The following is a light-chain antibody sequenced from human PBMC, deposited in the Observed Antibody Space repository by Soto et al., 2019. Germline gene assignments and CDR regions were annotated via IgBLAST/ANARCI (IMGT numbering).Light chain of an antibody. CDR1: QSVSSY. V-gene: IGKV3-11*01. CDR2: DAS. J-gene: IGKJ1*01. Sequence: EIVLTQSPATLSLSPGERATLSCRASQSVSSYLAWYQQKPGQAPRLLIYDASNRATGIPARFSGSGSGTDFTLTISSLEPVDFAVYYCQQRSNWPPWTFGQGTKVAIK. CDR3: QQRSNWPPWT.